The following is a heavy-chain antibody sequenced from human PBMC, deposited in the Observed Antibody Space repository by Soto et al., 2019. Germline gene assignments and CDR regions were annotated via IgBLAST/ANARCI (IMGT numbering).Heavy chain of an antibody. J-gene: IGHJ4*02. Sequence: EVQLLESGGGLVQPGGSLRLSCAASDFTLSSYGMTWVRQAPGKGLEWVSTITGRDGRTFYADSVKGRFTISRDSSKNTLYLEMNSLRAEDTAIYFCAKDVNYVILAGYYYYWGQGTLVTVSS. CDR3: AKDVNYVILAGYYYY. CDR1: DFTLSSYG. V-gene: IGHV3-23*01. D-gene: IGHD3-9*01. CDR2: ITGRDGRT.